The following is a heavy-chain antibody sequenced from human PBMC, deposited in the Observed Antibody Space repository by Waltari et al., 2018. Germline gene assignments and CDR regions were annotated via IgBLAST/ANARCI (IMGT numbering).Heavy chain of an antibody. CDR2: MSGSGGST. CDR1: GFTFSSYA. Sequence: EVQLLESGGGLVQPGGSLRLSCAASGFTFSSYAMSWVRQAPGKGLEWVSGMSGSGGSTDYADSVKGLFTISRDNSKNTLYLQMNSRRAEDTAVYYCARIAVAGTGYFDYWGQGTLVTVSS. D-gene: IGHD6-19*01. CDR3: ARIAVAGTGYFDY. J-gene: IGHJ4*02. V-gene: IGHV3-23*01.